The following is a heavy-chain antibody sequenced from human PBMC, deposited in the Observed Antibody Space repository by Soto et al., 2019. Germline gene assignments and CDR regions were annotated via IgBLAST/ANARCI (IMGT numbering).Heavy chain of an antibody. J-gene: IGHJ4*02. CDR3: AKDKKQWLVSGVINDY. Sequence: GGSLRLSCAASGFTFSSYAMSWVRQAPGKGLEWVSAISGSGGSTYYADSVKGRFTISRDNSKNTLYLQMNSLRAEDTAVYYCAKDKKQWLVSGVINDYWGQGTLVTVSS. V-gene: IGHV3-23*01. CDR2: ISGSGGST. D-gene: IGHD6-19*01. CDR1: GFTFSSYA.